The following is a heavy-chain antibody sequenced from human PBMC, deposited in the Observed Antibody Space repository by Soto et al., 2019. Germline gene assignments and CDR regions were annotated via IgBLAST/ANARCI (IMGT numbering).Heavy chain of an antibody. J-gene: IGHJ4*02. CDR2: IIPIFATA. CDR1: GGTFSSYG. V-gene: IGHV1-69*13. Sequence: GASVKVSCKASGGTFSSYGNSWERQAPGQGLEWMGGIIPIFATANYAQKFQGRVTITADASTSTAFMELSSLRSEDTAVYYCARLRLHGCPLDIDISGYRFDCWGQGTLVTVSS. D-gene: IGHD3-22*01. CDR3: ARLRLHGCPLDIDISGYRFDC.